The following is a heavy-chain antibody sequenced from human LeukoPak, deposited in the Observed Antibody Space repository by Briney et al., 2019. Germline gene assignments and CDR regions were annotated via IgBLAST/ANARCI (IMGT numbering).Heavy chain of an antibody. CDR3: ARDRGHSSSWYVRLTNWFDP. Sequence: QTGGSLRLSCAASGFTFSSYWMSWVRQAPGKGLEWVANIKQDGSEKYYVDSVKGRFTISRDNAKNSLYLQMNSLRAEDTAVYYCARDRGHSSSWYVRLTNWFDPWGQGTLVTVSS. CDR2: IKQDGSEK. V-gene: IGHV3-7*01. D-gene: IGHD6-13*01. J-gene: IGHJ5*02. CDR1: GFTFSSYW.